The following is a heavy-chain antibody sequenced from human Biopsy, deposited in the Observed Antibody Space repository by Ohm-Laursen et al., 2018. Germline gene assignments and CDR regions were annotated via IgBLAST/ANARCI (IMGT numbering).Heavy chain of an antibody. CDR2: ISGNSDII. V-gene: IGHV3-23*01. CDR3: ALAAAQTVTHFDY. D-gene: IGHD4-17*01. Sequence: GSLRLSCSASGFTFSSYAMTWFRQAPGKGLEWVSTISGNSDIIYDTDSVKGRFTISRYNSKNTLYLQMNSLRADDTAVYYCALAAAQTVTHFDYWGQGTLVTVSS. CDR1: GFTFSSYA. J-gene: IGHJ4*02.